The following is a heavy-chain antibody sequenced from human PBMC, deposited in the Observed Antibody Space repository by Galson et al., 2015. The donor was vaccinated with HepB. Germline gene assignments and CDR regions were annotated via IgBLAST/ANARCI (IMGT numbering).Heavy chain of an antibody. Sequence: QSGAEVKKPGESLKISCKGSGYTFINHWIAWVRQVPGKGLEWMAIIYPNDSDRRYSPSFRGQVTVSVDKSTSTAYLQWSSLKSSDTAMYYCAREFITPSPRRGAFDIWGQGTMVIVSS. CDR3: AREFITPSPRRGAFDI. D-gene: IGHD1-14*01. J-gene: IGHJ3*02. CDR2: IYPNDSDR. CDR1: GYTFINHW. V-gene: IGHV5-51*01.